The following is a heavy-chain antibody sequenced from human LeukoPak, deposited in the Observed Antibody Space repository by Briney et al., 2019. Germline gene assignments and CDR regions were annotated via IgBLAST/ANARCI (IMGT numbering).Heavy chain of an antibody. D-gene: IGHD2-15*01. CDR1: GGTFNSYA. CDR3: ARDSALRGVVVVAAVYFDY. CDR2: IIPIFGTA. Sequence: SVKVSCKASGGTFNSYAISWVRQAPGQGLEWMGGIIPIFGTANYAQKFQGRVTITADESTSTAYMELSSLRSEDTAVYYCARDSALRGVVVVAAVYFDYWGQGTLVTVSS. V-gene: IGHV1-69*13. J-gene: IGHJ4*02.